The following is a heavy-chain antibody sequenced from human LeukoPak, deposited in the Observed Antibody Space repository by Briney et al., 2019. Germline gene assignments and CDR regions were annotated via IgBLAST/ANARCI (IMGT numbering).Heavy chain of an antibody. CDR1: GFTFSSYA. CDR3: AKPMVRGVVFDY. J-gene: IGHJ4*02. V-gene: IGHV3-23*01. D-gene: IGHD3-10*01. Sequence: GGPLRLSCAASGFTFSSYAMSWVRQAPGKGLEWVSAISGSGGSTYYADSVKGRFTISRDNSKNTLYLQMNSLRAEDTAVYYCAKPMVRGVVFDYWGQGTLVTVSS. CDR2: ISGSGGST.